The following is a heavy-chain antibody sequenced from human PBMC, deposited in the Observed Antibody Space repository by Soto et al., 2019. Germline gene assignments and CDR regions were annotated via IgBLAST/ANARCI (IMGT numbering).Heavy chain of an antibody. CDR3: AAAGYY. CDR2: ISSGSGTI. J-gene: IGHJ4*02. Sequence: EVQLVESGGGLVQPGGSLRLSCAASGFTFSTYNMNWVRQAPGKGLEWVSYISSGSGTIYYADSVKGRFTISRDNARNSLYLQTNSLRDEDTAVYYCAAAGYYWGQGTLVTVSS. V-gene: IGHV3-48*02. CDR1: GFTFSTYN. D-gene: IGHD6-13*01.